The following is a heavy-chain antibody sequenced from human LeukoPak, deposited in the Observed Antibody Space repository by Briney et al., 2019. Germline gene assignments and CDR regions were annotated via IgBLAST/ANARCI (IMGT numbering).Heavy chain of an antibody. J-gene: IGHJ4*02. CDR2: ITARDSRT. CDR3: AKGGPGTFEY. V-gene: IGHV3-23*01. Sequence: PGGSLRLSCAASGFIFSSYDMQWVRLTPGRGLQWVSGITARDSRTYYTDSVRGRFTISRDDSKNTLYLHMTNLRAEDTALYYCAKGGPGTFEYWGQGALVTVSS. CDR1: GFIFSSYD.